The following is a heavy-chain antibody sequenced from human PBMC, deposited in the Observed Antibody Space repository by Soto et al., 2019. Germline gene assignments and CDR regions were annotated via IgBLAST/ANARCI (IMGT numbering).Heavy chain of an antibody. CDR2: IVVGSGNT. J-gene: IGHJ6*03. CDR1: GFTFTSSA. Sequence: ASVKVSCKASGFTFTSSAMQWVRQARGQRLEWIGWIVVGSGNTNYAQKFQERVTITRDMSTSTAYMELSSLRSEDTAVYYCAADLYGSADDRDYYYYMDVWGKGTTVTVSS. D-gene: IGHD3-10*01. CDR3: AADLYGSADDRDYYYYMDV. V-gene: IGHV1-58*02.